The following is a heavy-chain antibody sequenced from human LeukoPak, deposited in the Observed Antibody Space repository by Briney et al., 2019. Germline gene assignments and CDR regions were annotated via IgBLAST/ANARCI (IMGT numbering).Heavy chain of an antibody. Sequence: GGSLRLSCAASGFTFSSYGVHWVRQAPGKGLERVAVISYDGSNKYYADSVKARFTIYRDNSKNTLYLQMNSLRAEDTAVYYCARVLTGSNRQLDYWGQGTLVTVSS. D-gene: IGHD3-9*01. CDR2: ISYDGSNK. CDR3: ARVLTGSNRQLDY. CDR1: GFTFSSYG. V-gene: IGHV3-30*03. J-gene: IGHJ4*02.